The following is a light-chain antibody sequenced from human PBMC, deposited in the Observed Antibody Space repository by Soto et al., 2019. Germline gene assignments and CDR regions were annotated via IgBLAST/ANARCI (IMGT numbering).Light chain of an antibody. Sequence: DIQMTQSPSTLSASVGDRVTITCRASQSVDTCLAWYQQKPGKAPHLLIYKASSLETGVPSRVSGSGSVTEFTLPISSLQPDDFATYYCQQFYRYPWTFGQGTKVEIK. V-gene: IGKV1-5*03. CDR3: QQFYRYPWT. CDR1: QSVDTC. CDR2: KAS. J-gene: IGKJ1*01.